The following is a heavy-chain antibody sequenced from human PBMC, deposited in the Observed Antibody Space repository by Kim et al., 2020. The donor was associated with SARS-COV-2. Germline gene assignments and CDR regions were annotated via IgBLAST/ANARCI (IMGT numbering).Heavy chain of an antibody. CDR1: GFTFSNYW. CDR2: IAYDGSIT. D-gene: IGHD2-15*01. CDR3: TRDTPLPGQTYDY. J-gene: IGHJ4*02. Sequence: GGSLRLSCAASGFTFSNYWMHWVHQAPGKGLVWISRIAYDGSITTYADSVKGRFTISRDNAKNTLYLQMNSLRAEDTAVYYCTRDTPLPGQTYDYWGQGT. V-gene: IGHV3-74*01.